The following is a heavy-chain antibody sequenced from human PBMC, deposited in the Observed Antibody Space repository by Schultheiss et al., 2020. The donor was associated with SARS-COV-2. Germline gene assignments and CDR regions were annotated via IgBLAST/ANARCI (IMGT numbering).Heavy chain of an antibody. Sequence: GGSLRLSCAASGFTFSSYAMHWVRQAPGKGLEWVAVISYDGSNKYYADSVKGRFTISRDNAKNSLYLQMNSLRAEDTAVYYCSNGADLFDYWGQGTLVTVSS. D-gene: IGHD2-8*01. CDR2: ISYDGSNK. CDR1: GFTFSSYA. J-gene: IGHJ4*02. CDR3: SNGADLFDY. V-gene: IGHV3-30*04.